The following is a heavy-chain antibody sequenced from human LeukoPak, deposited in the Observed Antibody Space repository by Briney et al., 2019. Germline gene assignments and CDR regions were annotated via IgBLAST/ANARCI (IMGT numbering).Heavy chain of an antibody. D-gene: IGHD4-23*01. CDR3: ARGEETTVITPFIY. J-gene: IGHJ4*02. CDR1: DYTFNTYG. Sequence: GASVKVSCTTSDYTFNTYGINWVRQAPGKGLEWMGWINARNGDTVYAQKFQGRLTLTTDTSTSTAYMELRSLSSDDTAIYYCARGEETTVITPFIYWGQGTLVTVSS. CDR2: INARNGDT. V-gene: IGHV1-18*01.